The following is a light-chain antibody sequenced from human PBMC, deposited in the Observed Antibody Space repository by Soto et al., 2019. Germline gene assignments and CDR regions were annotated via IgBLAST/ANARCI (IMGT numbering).Light chain of an antibody. CDR3: QQYVTSPLT. CDR2: DAS. CDR1: QSVNNNF. J-gene: IGKJ4*01. V-gene: IGKV3-20*01. Sequence: EIVLTQSPGTLSLSPGERATLSCRASQSVNNNFLAWYQQKPGQAPRLLIYDASSRATGIPDSFSGSGSGTDFTLTIRRLEPEDFAVYSCQQYVTSPLTFGGGTKVEIK.